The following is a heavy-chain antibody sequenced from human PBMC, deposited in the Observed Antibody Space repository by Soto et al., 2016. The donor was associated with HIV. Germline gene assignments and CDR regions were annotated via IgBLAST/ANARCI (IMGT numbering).Heavy chain of an antibody. Sequence: QVQLVQSGAEVKKPGASVKVSCKASGYTFTSYDINWVRQATGQGLEWMGWMNPNSGNTGYAQKFQGRVTMTTDTSTSTAYMELRSLRSDDTAVYYCARVPYYYYMDVWGKGTTVTVSS. CDR1: GYTFTSYD. J-gene: IGHJ6*03. CDR3: ARVPYYYYMDV. V-gene: IGHV1-8*02. CDR2: MNPNSGNT.